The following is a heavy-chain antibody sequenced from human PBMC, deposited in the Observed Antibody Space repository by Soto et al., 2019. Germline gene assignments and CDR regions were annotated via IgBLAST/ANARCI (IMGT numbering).Heavy chain of an antibody. CDR1: GYPFTDYF. CDR3: AREFGNLDY. CDR2: INPKSGGT. D-gene: IGHD3-3*01. V-gene: IGHV1-2*02. J-gene: IGHJ4*02. Sequence: ASVKVSCKASGYPFTDYFIHWVRQAPGQGLEWMGWINPKSGGTIYAQKFQGRVAMTRDTSISTAYLELSRLRSDDTAVYYCAREFGNLDYWGQGTLVTVYS.